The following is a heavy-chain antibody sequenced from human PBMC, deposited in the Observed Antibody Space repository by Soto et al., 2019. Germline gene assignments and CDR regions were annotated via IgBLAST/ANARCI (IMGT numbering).Heavy chain of an antibody. Sequence: PGGSLRLSCAASGFTFSSYAMHWVRQAPGKGLEWVAVISYDGSNKYYADSVKGRFTISRDNSKNTLYLQMNSLRAEDTAVYYCARDPAAYYYDSSGYYFYWGQGTLVTVSS. CDR3: ARDPAAYYYDSSGYYFY. V-gene: IGHV3-30-3*01. CDR1: GFTFSSYA. J-gene: IGHJ4*02. CDR2: ISYDGSNK. D-gene: IGHD3-22*01.